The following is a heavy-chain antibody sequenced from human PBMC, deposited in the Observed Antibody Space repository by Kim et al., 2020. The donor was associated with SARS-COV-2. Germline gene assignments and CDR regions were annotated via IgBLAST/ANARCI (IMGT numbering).Heavy chain of an antibody. CDR2: ITRSGDGT. CDR1: GFTFSNFA. D-gene: IGHD1-7*01. J-gene: IGHJ1*01. V-gene: IGHV3-64D*06. Sequence: GGSLRLSCAASGFTFSNFAMNWVRQAPGKGLEYVSAITRSGDGTFYADSVEGRFTVSRDNSKNTLYLQMNSLRLEDTSAYYCVRYGRNYGAVLWGEGTLVIVSS. CDR3: VRYGRNYGAVL.